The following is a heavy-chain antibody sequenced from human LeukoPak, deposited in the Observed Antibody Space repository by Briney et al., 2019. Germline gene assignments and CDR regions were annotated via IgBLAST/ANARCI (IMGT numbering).Heavy chain of an antibody. CDR1: GYTFRSHG. V-gene: IGHV1-18*01. Sequence: ASVKVSCEASGYTFRSHGISWVRQAPGQGLEWMGWISCYDGTTKYAQKFQGRVTLTTDTSTRTAYMELRNLRSDDTAVYYCARGLRRGYSYGSLIGYYYYGMDVWGQGTTVTVSS. CDR3: ARGLRRGYSYGSLIGYYYYGMDV. J-gene: IGHJ6*02. D-gene: IGHD5-18*01. CDR2: ISCYDGTT.